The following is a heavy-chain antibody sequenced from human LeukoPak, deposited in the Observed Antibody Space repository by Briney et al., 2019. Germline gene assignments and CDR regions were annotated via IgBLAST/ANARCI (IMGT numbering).Heavy chain of an antibody. D-gene: IGHD1-26*01. Sequence: PSETLSLTCTVSGDSISSGTYHWGWIRQPPGKGLEWIASVYSSGNTYYNPSLKSRLTISVDTSKNHFSLNLDSVTAADTAVYYCARPKAYGGSYTRYYFDYWGQGTLVTVSS. J-gene: IGHJ4*02. V-gene: IGHV4-39*02. CDR2: VYSSGNT. CDR1: GDSISSGTYH. CDR3: ARPKAYGGSYTRYYFDY.